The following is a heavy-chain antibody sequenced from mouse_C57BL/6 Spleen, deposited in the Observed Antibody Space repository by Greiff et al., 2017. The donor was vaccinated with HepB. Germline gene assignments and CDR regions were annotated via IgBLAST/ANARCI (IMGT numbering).Heavy chain of an antibody. CDR1: GFTFSSYA. CDR3: ARDTGRGWYFDV. V-gene: IGHV5-4*01. D-gene: IGHD1-1*01. J-gene: IGHJ1*03. Sequence: EVKLMESGGGLVKPGGSLKLSCAASGFTFSSYAMSWVRQTPEKRLEWVATISDGGSYTYYPDNVKGRFTISRDNAKNNLYLQMSHLKSEDTAMYYCARDTGRGWYFDVWGTGTTVTVSS. CDR2: ISDGGSYT.